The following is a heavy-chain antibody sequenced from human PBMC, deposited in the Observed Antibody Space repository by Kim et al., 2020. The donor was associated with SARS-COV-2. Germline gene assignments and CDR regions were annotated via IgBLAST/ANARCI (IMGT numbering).Heavy chain of an antibody. Sequence: GGSLRLSCAASGFTFTDHYMDWVRQAPGKGLGWLSRTTSKGNIYTTYAPSVKGRFIVSRENSKNSLYLQMNSLKTEDTAVYYCARDTAAAMDVWGQGTTV. CDR1: GFTFTDHY. V-gene: IGHV3-72*01. J-gene: IGHJ6*02. CDR2: TTSKGNIYTT. CDR3: ARDTAAAMDV. D-gene: IGHD6-25*01.